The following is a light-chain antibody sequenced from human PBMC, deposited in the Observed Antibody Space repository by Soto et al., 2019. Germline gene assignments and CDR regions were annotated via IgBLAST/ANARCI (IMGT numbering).Light chain of an antibody. CDR3: QQYGISPWT. CDR1: QSVSSSY. V-gene: IGKV3-20*01. J-gene: IGKJ3*01. Sequence: EIVLTQSPGTLSLSPGERATLSCRASQSVSSSYLAWYQQKPGQAPRLLIYGASSRATGIPDRFSGSGSGTDFTLTICRLEPEDFAVYYCQQYGISPWTFGPGTKVDIK. CDR2: GAS.